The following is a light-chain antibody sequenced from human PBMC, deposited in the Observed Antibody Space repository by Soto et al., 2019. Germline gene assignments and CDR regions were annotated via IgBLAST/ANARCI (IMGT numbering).Light chain of an antibody. CDR2: AAS. Sequence: DIQMNHSPSSLSASVGDRVTITCRASQSISSYLNWYQQKPGKAPKLLIYAASSLQSGDPSRFSGSGSGTDFTLPISSLQPADFETYYCQPSYSTPRFGQGTKVEI. CDR1: QSISSY. J-gene: IGKJ1*01. CDR3: QPSYSTPR. V-gene: IGKV1-39*01.